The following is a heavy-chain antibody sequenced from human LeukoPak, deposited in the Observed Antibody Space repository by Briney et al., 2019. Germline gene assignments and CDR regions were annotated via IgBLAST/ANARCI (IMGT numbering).Heavy chain of an antibody. CDR2: IYRSGTT. D-gene: IGHD2-8*02. CDR3: ARRSPYGTGWSSYFDY. CDR1: GGSISSTNW. J-gene: IGHJ4*02. V-gene: IGHV4-4*02. Sequence: PSETLSLTCAVSGGSISSTNWWSWVRQPPGKGLEWIGEIYRSGTTNYKPSLKSRVTISLDKSRNHFSLKLTSVTAADSAVYYCARRSPYGTGWSSYFDYWGQGALVTVSS.